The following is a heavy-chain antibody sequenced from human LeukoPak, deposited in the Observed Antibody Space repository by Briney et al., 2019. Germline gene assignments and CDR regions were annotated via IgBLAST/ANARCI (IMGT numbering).Heavy chain of an antibody. D-gene: IGHD6-13*01. CDR3: ARDRRYIAAAGSDY. V-gene: IGHV3-7*01. Sequence: GGSLILSCAASGFSFSSYWMSWVRQAPGKGLEWVANIKPGGSEKYYVDSVKGRFTISRDNAKNSLYLQMNSLRVEDTAVYYCARDRRYIAAAGSDYWGQGTLVTVSS. CDR2: IKPGGSEK. CDR1: GFSFSSYW. J-gene: IGHJ4*02.